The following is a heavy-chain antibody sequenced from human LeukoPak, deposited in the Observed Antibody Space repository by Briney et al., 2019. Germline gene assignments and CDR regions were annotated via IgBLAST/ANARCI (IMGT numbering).Heavy chain of an antibody. CDR1: GFTFSSYA. Sequence: GGSLRLPCAASGFTFSSYAMSWVCQAPGKGLEWVSLISGSGYSTYYADSVKGRFTISRDDSNNMLSLQMNGLRADDAALYYCAKSGSGTFRPFSWGQGTLGSVSS. CDR3: AKSGSGTFRPFS. D-gene: IGHD3-10*01. J-gene: IGHJ5*02. V-gene: IGHV3-23*01. CDR2: ISGSGYST.